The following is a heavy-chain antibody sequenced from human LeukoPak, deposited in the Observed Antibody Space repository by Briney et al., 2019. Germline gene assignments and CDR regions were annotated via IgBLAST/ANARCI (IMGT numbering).Heavy chain of an antibody. J-gene: IGHJ4*02. Sequence: GGSLRLSCAASGFTFSSYSMNWVRQAPGKGLEWVSSISSSSSYIYYADSVKGRFTISRDNAKNSLYLQMNSLRAEDTAVYYCARDCSSTSCYWVWHYWGQGTLVTVSS. CDR2: ISSSSSYI. CDR1: GFTFSSYS. D-gene: IGHD2-2*01. V-gene: IGHV3-21*01. CDR3: ARDCSSTSCYWVWHY.